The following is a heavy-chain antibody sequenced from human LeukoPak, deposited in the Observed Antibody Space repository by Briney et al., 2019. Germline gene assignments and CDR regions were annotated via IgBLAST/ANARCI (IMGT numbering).Heavy chain of an antibody. CDR3: AKEQTSSGFFDY. J-gene: IGHJ4*02. V-gene: IGHV3-23*01. D-gene: IGHD2-2*01. CDR1: GFTFTNYA. Sequence: GGSLRLSCAASGFTFTNYAMSWVRQAPGKGLKWVSAISGSGTRTYYADSVKGRFTISRDNSKSTLYLQMNSLRAEDRAVYYCAKEQTSSGFFDYWGQGTLVTVSS. CDR2: ISGSGTRT.